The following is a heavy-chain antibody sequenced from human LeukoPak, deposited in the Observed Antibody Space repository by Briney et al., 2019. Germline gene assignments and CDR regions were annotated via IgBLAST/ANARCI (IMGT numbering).Heavy chain of an antibody. D-gene: IGHD3-9*01. Sequence: SETLSLTCTVSGGSISSSSYYWGWIRQPPGKGLEWIGSIYYSGSTYYNPSLKSRVTISVDTSKNQFSLKLSSVTAADTAVYYCATTAYFDWLLAKDFEYYFDYWGQGTLVTVSS. V-gene: IGHV4-39*01. J-gene: IGHJ4*02. CDR2: IYYSGST. CDR1: GGSISSSSYY. CDR3: ATTAYFDWLLAKDFEYYFDY.